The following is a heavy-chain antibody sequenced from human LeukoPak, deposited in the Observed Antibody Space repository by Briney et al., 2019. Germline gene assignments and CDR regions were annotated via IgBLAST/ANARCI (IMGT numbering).Heavy chain of an antibody. CDR2: VYYSGST. D-gene: IGHD3-10*01. J-gene: IGHJ5*02. Sequence: SETLSLTCTVSRGSISTYYWSWIRQPAGKGLEWIGNVYYSGSTTYNPSLKSRVSMSVDMSKNQFSLKLRSVTAADTATYYCATDRQEGGSGSYWFDPWGQGTQVTVSS. CDR3: ATDRQEGGSGSYWFDP. CDR1: RGSISTYY. V-gene: IGHV4-59*01.